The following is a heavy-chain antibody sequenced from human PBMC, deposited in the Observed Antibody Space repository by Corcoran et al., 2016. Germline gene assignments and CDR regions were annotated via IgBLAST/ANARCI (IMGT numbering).Heavy chain of an antibody. CDR2: IYYSGST. CDR1: GGSISSGGYY. D-gene: IGHD2-15*01. J-gene: IGHJ6*02. V-gene: IGHV4-31*03. CDR3: ARDPGYCSGGSCYLSPYGMDV. Sequence: QVQLQESGPGLVKPSQTLSLTCTVSGGSISSGGYYWSWIRQHPGKGLEWIGYIYYSGSTYYNPSLKSRVTISVDTSKNQFSLKLSSVTAADTAVYYCARDPGYCSGGSCYLSPYGMDVWGQGTTVTVSS.